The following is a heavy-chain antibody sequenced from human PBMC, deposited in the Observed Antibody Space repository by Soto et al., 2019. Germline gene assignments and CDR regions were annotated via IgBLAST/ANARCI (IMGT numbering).Heavy chain of an antibody. J-gene: IGHJ6*02. D-gene: IGHD1-1*01. CDR1: GGSLSDYY. Sequence: QVQLQQWGAGLLKPSETLSLTCAVSGGSLSDYYWPWIRQSPGKGLEWIGAIHPSGSTYYNPSLRSRVTTSVDTSTNQFSLKLTSLTAADTAIYYCARGRDEYKLGNVWGHGTTVTVSS. CDR3: ARGRDEYKLGNV. CDR2: IHPSGST. V-gene: IGHV4-34*01.